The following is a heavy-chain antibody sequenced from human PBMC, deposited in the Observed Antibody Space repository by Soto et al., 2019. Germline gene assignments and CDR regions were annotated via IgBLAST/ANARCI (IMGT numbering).Heavy chain of an antibody. CDR2: IDPSESYT. V-gene: IGHV5-10-1*01. Sequence: GESLKISCKGSGYSFTSYWISCVRQMPGKGLEWMGRIDPSESYTNYSPSFQGHVTISADKYISTAYLQWSSLKASDTAMYYCARRLSTNVVAAIDDYYYYGMEVWGQGTTVTVSS. J-gene: IGHJ6*02. D-gene: IGHD2-15*01. CDR1: GYSFTSYW. CDR3: ARRLSTNVVAAIDDYYYYGMEV.